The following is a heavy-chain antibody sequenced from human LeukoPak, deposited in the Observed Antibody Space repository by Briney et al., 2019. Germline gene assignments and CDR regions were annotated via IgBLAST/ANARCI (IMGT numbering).Heavy chain of an antibody. CDR3: VKDLGRYRNNCFDY. J-gene: IGHJ4*02. D-gene: IGHD1-26*01. CDR2: ISGSGGGT. CDR1: GFTFSSYA. Sequence: GGSLRLSCAASGFTFSSYAMSWVRQAPEKGLEGVSTISGSGGGTYYADSVKGRFTISRDDSKNTLYLQMNRLRAEDTAVYYCVKDLGRYRNNCFDYWGQGTLVTVSS. V-gene: IGHV3-23*01.